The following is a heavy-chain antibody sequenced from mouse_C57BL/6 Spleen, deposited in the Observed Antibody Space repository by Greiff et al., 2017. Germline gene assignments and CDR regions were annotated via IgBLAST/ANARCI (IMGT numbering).Heavy chain of an antibody. V-gene: IGHV1-82*01. Sequence: VQLQQSGPELVKPGASVKISCKASGYAFSSSWMNWVKQRPGKGLEWIGRIYPGDGDTNYNGKFKGKGPLTADKSSSTAYMQRSSLTSADSAVYFCARGANRGFAYWGQGTLVTVSA. CDR1: GYAFSSSW. D-gene: IGHD4-1*01. CDR3: ARGANRGFAY. CDR2: IYPGDGDT. J-gene: IGHJ3*01.